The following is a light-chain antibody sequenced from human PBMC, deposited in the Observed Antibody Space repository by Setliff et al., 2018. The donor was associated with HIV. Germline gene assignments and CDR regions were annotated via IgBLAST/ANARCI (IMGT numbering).Light chain of an antibody. CDR3: CSYAGTSTYV. V-gene: IGLV2-23*02. J-gene: IGLJ1*01. CDR1: SSNVGMYKL. Sequence: QSALTQSASVSGSLGQSITISCTGTSSNVGMYKLVSWYQHHPGKAPKLLIYDVTRRPSGVTHRFSGSKSGNTASLTISGLQAEDEADYYCCSYAGTSTYVFGTGTKVTVL. CDR2: DVT.